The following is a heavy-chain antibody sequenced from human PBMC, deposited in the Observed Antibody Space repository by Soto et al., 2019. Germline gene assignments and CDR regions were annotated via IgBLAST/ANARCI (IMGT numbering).Heavy chain of an antibody. D-gene: IGHD6-19*01. CDR3: AGVLSGWYWLDY. Sequence: QVQLVQSGAEVKKPGASVKVSCKASGYTFTSYAMHWVRQAPGQRLEWMGWINAGNGNTKYSQKFQGRVTITRDTSASTAYMELSSLRSEDTAVYYCAGVLSGWYWLDYRGQGTLVTVSS. V-gene: IGHV1-3*01. J-gene: IGHJ4*02. CDR1: GYTFTSYA. CDR2: INAGNGNT.